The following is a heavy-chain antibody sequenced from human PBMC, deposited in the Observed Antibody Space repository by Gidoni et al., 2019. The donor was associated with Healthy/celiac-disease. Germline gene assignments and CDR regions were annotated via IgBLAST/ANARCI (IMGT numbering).Heavy chain of an antibody. D-gene: IGHD2-15*01. CDR3: ARDGGYCSGGSCYADWYFDL. CDR1: GVTFSSYG. CDR2: IWYDGSNK. Sequence: QVQLVASGGGVVQPGRSLRLSWAASGVTFSSYGINGVRQAPGKGLEWVAIIWYDGSNKYYADSVKGRFTISRDNSKNTLYLQMNSLRAEDTAVYYCARDGGYCSGGSCYADWYFDLWGRGTLVTVSS. V-gene: IGHV3-33*01. J-gene: IGHJ2*01.